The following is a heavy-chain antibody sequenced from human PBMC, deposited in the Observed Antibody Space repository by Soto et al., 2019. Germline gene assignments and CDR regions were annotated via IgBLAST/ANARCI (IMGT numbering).Heavy chain of an antibody. Sequence: SVKVSCKASGGTFSSYAISWVRQAPGQGLEWMGGIIPIFGTANYAQKFQGRVTITADKSTSTAYMELSSLRSEDTAMYYCAIKQRPPRFYYGSASYVLDNWGQGTPVTIAT. CDR2: IIPIFGTA. J-gene: IGHJ4*02. CDR1: GGTFSSYA. V-gene: IGHV1-69*06. CDR3: AIKQRPPRFYYGSASYVLDN. D-gene: IGHD3-10*01.